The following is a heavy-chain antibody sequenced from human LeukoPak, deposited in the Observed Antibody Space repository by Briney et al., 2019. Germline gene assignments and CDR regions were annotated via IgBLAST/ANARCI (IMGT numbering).Heavy chain of an antibody. J-gene: IGHJ6*03. CDR2: ISGSGGRT. Sequence: PGGSLRLSCAASGFTFSSYGMSWVRQAPGKGLEWVSGISGSGGRTYYADSVKGRFTISRDNSKYTMYLQMNSLRAEDTAVYYCAKGSDYYYYYYMDVWGKGTTVTISS. V-gene: IGHV3-23*01. CDR1: GFTFSSYG. CDR3: AKGSDYYYYYYMDV.